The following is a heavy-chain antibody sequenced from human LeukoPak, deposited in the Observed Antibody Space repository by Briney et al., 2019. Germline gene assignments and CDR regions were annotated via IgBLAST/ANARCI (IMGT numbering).Heavy chain of an antibody. D-gene: IGHD6-13*01. Sequence: SETLSLTCTVSGGSISSSSYYWGWIRQPPGKGLEWIGSIYYSGSTYYNPSLKSRVTISVDTSKNQFSLKLSSVTAADTAVYYCASPPYSSSWFGGAFDIWGQGTMVTVSS. CDR3: ASPPYSSSWFGGAFDI. J-gene: IGHJ3*02. CDR2: IYYSGST. CDR1: GGSISSSSYY. V-gene: IGHV4-39*01.